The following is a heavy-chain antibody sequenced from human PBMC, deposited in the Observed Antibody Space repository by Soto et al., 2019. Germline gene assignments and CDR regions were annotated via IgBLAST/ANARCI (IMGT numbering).Heavy chain of an antibody. CDR3: ARGGQSGTGDY. J-gene: IGHJ4*02. V-gene: IGHV3-7*01. CDR1: EFAFSSYW. Sequence: EVQLVESGGDLVQPGGSLRLSCAASEFAFSSYWMSWVRQAPGKGLEWVANIKEDGSEKSYVDSVKGRFTISRDNAKNFLYLQMNGLRDEDTAVYYCARGGQSGTGDYWGRGTLVTVSS. D-gene: IGHD1-7*01. CDR2: IKEDGSEK.